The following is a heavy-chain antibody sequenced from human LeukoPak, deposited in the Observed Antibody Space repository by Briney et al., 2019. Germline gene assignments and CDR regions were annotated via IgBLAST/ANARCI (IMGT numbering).Heavy chain of an antibody. D-gene: IGHD4-11*01. CDR3: ARAADYTTGFDY. Sequence: SETLSLTCTVSGGSISSYYWSGIRQPPGKGLEWIGYIYYSGSTNYNPSLKSRVTISVDTSKNQFSLKLSSVTAADTAVYYCARAADYTTGFDYWGQGTLVTVSS. J-gene: IGHJ4*02. CDR1: GGSISSYY. V-gene: IGHV4-59*01. CDR2: IYYSGST.